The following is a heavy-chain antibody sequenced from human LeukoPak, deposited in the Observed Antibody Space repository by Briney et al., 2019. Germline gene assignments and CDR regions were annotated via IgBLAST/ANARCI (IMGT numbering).Heavy chain of an antibody. CDR3: AKDGPNAVYNWNDGGMDV. V-gene: IGHV3-74*01. D-gene: IGHD1-1*01. J-gene: IGHJ6*02. Sequence: PGGSLRLSCAASGFTFSSYWMHWVRQAPGKGLVWVSRINSDGSSTNYADSVKGRFTISRDNAKNTLYLQMNSLRAEDTAVYYCAKDGPNAVYNWNDGGMDVWGQGTTVTVSS. CDR1: GFTFSSYW. CDR2: INSDGSST.